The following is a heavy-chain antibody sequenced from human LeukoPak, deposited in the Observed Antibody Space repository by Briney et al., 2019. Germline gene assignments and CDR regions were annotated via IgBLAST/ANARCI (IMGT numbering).Heavy chain of an antibody. CDR1: GYTFTGYY. V-gene: IGHV1-2*02. CDR2: INPTSFGT. CDR3: ARVRVATIGAYYYYAMDV. J-gene: IGHJ6*02. D-gene: IGHD5-12*01. Sequence: ASVKVSCKASGYTFTGYYIHWVRQAPGQGLEWMGWINPTSFGTKYEQKFQGRVTMTRDTSISTDYMELSDLRSDDTAVYYCARVRVATIGAYYYYAMDVWGQGTTVTVSS.